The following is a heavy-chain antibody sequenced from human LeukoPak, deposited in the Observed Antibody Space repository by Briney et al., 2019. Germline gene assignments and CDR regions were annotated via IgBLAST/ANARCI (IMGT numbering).Heavy chain of an antibody. J-gene: IGHJ4*02. CDR1: GFTFSSYA. CDR2: ISGSGGST. CDR3: AKDNYGSGSRGPI. D-gene: IGHD3-10*01. V-gene: IGHV3-23*01. Sequence: GGSLRLSCAASGFTFSSYAMSWVRQAPGKGLEWVSAISGSGGSTYYADSVKGRFTISKDNSKNTLYLQMNSLRAEDTAVYYCAKDNYGSGSRGPIWGQGTLVTVSS.